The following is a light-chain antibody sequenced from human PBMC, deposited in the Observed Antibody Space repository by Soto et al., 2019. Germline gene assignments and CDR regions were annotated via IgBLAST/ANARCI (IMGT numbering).Light chain of an antibody. CDR2: KAS. J-gene: IGKJ1*01. V-gene: IGKV1-5*03. CDR1: QTVSSW. CDR3: QHYNSYSEA. Sequence: DIQVTQSPSTLSGSLVDRVTITCRASQTVSSWLAGYQQKQGKAPKLLLYKASTLKSGVPSRFSGSGSGTEFTLTISSLQPDDFATYYCQHYNSYSEAFGQGTKVDIK.